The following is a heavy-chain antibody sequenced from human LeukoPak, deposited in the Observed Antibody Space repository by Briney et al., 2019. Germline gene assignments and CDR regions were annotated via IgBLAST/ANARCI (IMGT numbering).Heavy chain of an antibody. CDR2: IISDGSSV. CDR1: GFTFSDYW. Sequence: GGSLRLSCIASGFTFSDYWMHWVRQAPGKGPVWVSRIISDGSSVSYVDSVKGRFTMSRDNAKNTLYLQMDSLRAEDTAVYYCARDDYGDSGPLFDYWGQGTLVTVSS. J-gene: IGHJ4*02. D-gene: IGHD4-17*01. V-gene: IGHV3-74*01. CDR3: ARDDYGDSGPLFDY.